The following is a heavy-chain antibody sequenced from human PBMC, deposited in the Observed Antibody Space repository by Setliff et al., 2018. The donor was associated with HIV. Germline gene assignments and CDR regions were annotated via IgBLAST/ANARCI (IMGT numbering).Heavy chain of an antibody. D-gene: IGHD6-6*01. CDR2: IYYSAST. V-gene: IGHV4-30-4*01. Sequence: SETLSLTCTVSGGSITSGGHYWSWIRPLPGKGLEWIGHIYYSASTYYNPSLKSRLTISGDTSANLFSLKLSSVTAADTAVYYCARRSIAFLEGDFYFDSWGQGTLVTVSS. CDR3: ARRSIAFLEGDFYFDS. CDR1: GGSITSGGHY. J-gene: IGHJ4*02.